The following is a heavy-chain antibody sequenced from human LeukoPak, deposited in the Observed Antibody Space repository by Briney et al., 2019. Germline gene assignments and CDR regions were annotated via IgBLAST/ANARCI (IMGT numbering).Heavy chain of an antibody. D-gene: IGHD6-13*01. CDR3: ARDLAAAGTIAGFDP. J-gene: IGHJ5*02. Sequence: SETLSLTCTVSGGSISSYYWSWIRQPPGKGLEWIGYIYYSGSTNYNPSLKSRVTISVDTSKNQFSLKLSSVTAADTAVYYCARDLAAAGTIAGFDPGGHGTLVTVSS. V-gene: IGHV4-59*01. CDR1: GGSISSYY. CDR2: IYYSGST.